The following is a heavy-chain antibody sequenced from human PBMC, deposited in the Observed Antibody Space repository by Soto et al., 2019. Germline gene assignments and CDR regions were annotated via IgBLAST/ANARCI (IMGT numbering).Heavy chain of an antibody. J-gene: IGHJ6*02. Sequence: QVQLVQSGAEVKKSGSSVKVSCKVSGGSFSSYAFNWVRQAPGQGLEWMGGIIPLLGTTNYAQKLQGRVTITADKSTFTAYVELSSLRSEDTALYYCARDPGYSYGHPPHRGMDVWGQGTTVTVSS. D-gene: IGHD5-18*01. CDR3: ARDPGYSYGHPPHRGMDV. CDR1: GGSFSSYA. CDR2: IIPLLGTT. V-gene: IGHV1-69*06.